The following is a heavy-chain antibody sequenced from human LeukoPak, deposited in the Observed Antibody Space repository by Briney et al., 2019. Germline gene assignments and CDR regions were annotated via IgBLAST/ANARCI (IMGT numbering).Heavy chain of an antibody. J-gene: IGHJ4*02. CDR2: IYYSGST. CDR1: GVSISSGGYY. Sequence: SETLSLTCTVSGVSISSGGYYWSWIRQHPGKGLEWIGYIYYSGSTYYNPSLKSRVTISVDTSKNQFSLKLSSVTAADTAVYYCARARGSVYDYWGQGTLVTVSS. D-gene: IGHD5/OR15-5a*01. CDR3: ARARGSVYDY. V-gene: IGHV4-31*03.